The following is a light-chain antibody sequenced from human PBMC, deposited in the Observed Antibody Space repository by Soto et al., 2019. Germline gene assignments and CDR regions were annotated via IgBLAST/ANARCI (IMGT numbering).Light chain of an antibody. J-gene: IGLJ1*01. CDR2: EVT. CDR3: SSYTSSSTLV. CDR1: SSDVGGYNY. Sequence: QSVLTQPASVSGSPGQSITISCTGTSSDVGGYNYVSWYQQHPGKAPKPMIYEVTNRPSGVSNRFSGSKSGNTASLTIYGLQAEDEADYYCSSYTSSSTLVFGTGTKLTVL. V-gene: IGLV2-14*01.